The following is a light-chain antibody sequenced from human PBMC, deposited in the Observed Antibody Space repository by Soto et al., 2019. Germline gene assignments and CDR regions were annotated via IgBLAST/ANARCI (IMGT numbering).Light chain of an antibody. CDR3: SSYTTISTYV. V-gene: IGLV2-14*01. Sequence: QSALTQPASVSGSPGQSITISCTGTSRDVGGYNYVSWYQQHPGKAPKLMIYDFRNRPSGVSNLFSGSKSVNTASLTISGLQAEDEADYYCSSYTTISTYVFGTGTKVTVL. CDR2: DFR. CDR1: SRDVGGYNY. J-gene: IGLJ1*01.